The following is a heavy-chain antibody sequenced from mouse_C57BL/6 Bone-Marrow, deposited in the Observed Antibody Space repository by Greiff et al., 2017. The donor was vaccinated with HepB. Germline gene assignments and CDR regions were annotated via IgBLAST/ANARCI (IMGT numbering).Heavy chain of an antibody. D-gene: IGHD3-2*02. J-gene: IGHJ4*01. V-gene: IGHV5-2*01. CDR2: INSDGGST. CDR3: ARQLRLRDYYAMDY. CDR1: EYEFPSHD. Sequence: EVQVVESGGGLVQPGESLKLSCESNEYEFPSHDMSWVRKTPEKRLELVAAINSDGGSTYYPDTMERRFIISRDNTKETLYLQMSSLRSEDTALYYCARQLRLRDYYAMDYWGQGTSVTVSS.